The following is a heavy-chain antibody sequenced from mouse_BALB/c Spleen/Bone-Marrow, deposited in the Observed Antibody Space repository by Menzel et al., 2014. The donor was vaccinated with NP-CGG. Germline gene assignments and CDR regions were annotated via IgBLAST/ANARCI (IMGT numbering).Heavy chain of an antibody. Sequence: EVHLVESGGGLVQPGGSLKLSCATSGFTFSDYYMYWVRQTPEKRLEWVAYISNGGGSTYYPDTVKDRFTISRDNAKNTLYLQMSRLKSEDTATYYCARQGIYYGYDPFAYWGQGTLVTVS. J-gene: IGHJ3*01. CDR2: ISNGGGST. CDR1: GFTFSDYY. D-gene: IGHD2-2*01. CDR3: ARQGIYYGYDPFAY. V-gene: IGHV5-12*02.